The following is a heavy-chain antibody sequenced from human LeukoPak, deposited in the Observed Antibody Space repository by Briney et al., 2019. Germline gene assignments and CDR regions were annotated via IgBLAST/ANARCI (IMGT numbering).Heavy chain of an antibody. CDR1: GYTFTSYY. V-gene: IGHV1-69*05. D-gene: IGHD2-2*01. Sequence: SVKVSCKASGYTFTSYYMHWVRQAPGQGLEWMVGIIPIFGTANYAQKFQGRVTVTTDESTSTAYMELSSLRSEDTAVYYCALGYCSSTSCYGRYYFDYWGQGTLVTVSS. J-gene: IGHJ4*02. CDR3: ALGYCSSTSCYGRYYFDY. CDR2: IIPIFGTA.